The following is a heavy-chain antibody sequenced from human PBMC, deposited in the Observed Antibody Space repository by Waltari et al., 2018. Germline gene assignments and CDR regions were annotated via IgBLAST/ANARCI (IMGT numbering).Heavy chain of an antibody. V-gene: IGHV3-53*02. CDR3: ARVIRDGPSGFYGIAAFDL. J-gene: IGHJ3*01. Sequence: DVQLVETGGGLIQPGGSLRLSCSVSGFTVSNNYMTWVRQAPAKGLEWGSVIYSGGNTYYAASVTGRFSISRDNFNNTLFLQMNNLRAEDTAIYYCARVIRDGPSGFYGIAAFDLWGQGTMVTVSS. D-gene: IGHD3-22*01. CDR2: IYSGGNT. CDR1: GFTVSNNY.